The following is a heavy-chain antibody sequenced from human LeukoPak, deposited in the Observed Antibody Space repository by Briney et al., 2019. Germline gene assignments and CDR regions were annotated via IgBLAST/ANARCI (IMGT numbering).Heavy chain of an antibody. CDR3: AKDSIVASGWYESYFDS. D-gene: IGHD6-19*01. CDR1: GFSFSSYA. CDR2: ISGSVGST. J-gene: IGHJ4*02. V-gene: IGHV3-23*01. Sequence: PGGSLRLSCAASGFSFSSYAMNWVRQAPGKGLEWVSSISGSVGSTYCADSVKGRFTISRDNSKKTVYLQMNSLRAEDTAVYYCAKDSIVASGWYESYFDSWGQGTLVTVSS.